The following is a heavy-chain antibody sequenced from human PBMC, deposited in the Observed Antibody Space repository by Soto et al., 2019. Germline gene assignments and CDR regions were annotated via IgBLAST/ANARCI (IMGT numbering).Heavy chain of an antibody. CDR2: IHHSWCT. CDR3: TKNSAYALDY. D-gene: IGHD5-12*01. V-gene: IGHV4-4*02. Sequence: QVQLQESGPGLVKPSGTLSLSCAVSGGSVSNNNWWSWVRQSPGNGLEWIGEIHHSWCTSYNPSLESRATLSVDKSKNELSLRLNYVTAADTAVYYCTKNSAYALDYWGLGILVTVSS. J-gene: IGHJ4*02. CDR1: GGSVSNNNW.